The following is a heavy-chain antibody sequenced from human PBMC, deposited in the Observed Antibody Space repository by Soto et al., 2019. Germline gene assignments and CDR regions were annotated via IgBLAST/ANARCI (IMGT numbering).Heavy chain of an antibody. CDR1: GFTLRGCA. Sequence: GGSLRLSCAASGFTLRGCAISWVRQAPGKGLEWVSAIRPNTAQTFYADSVKGRFTISRDDSENTVYLQMNSLRVDDTAVYYCARTGDGHHDFLGYWGQGALVTVSS. J-gene: IGHJ4*02. CDR3: ARTGDGHHDFLGY. CDR2: IRPNTAQT. D-gene: IGHD1-1*01. V-gene: IGHV3-23*01.